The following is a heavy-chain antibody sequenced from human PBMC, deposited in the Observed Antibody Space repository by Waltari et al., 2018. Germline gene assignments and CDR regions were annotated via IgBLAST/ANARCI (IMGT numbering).Heavy chain of an antibody. CDR1: GYTSTGYN. Sequence: QVQLVQSGAEVKKPGPSVRVSCRACGYTSTGYNMHWLRQAPGQGLEWMGWINPNSGGTNYAQKFQGRVTMTRDTSISTAYMELSRLRSDDTAVYYCARDRGSYFGDYWGQGTLVTVSS. V-gene: IGHV1-2*02. D-gene: IGHD1-26*01. CDR3: ARDRGSYFGDY. CDR2: INPNSGGT. J-gene: IGHJ4*02.